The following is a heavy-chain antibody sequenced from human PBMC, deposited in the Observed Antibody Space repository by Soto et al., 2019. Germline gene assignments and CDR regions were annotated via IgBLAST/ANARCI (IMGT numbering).Heavy chain of an antibody. CDR2: IYYSGST. D-gene: IGHD5-12*01. Sequence: QVQLQESGPGLVKPSETLSLTCTVSGGSISSYYWSWIRQSPGKGLEWIGYIYYSGSTNYNPSLKSRVTISVDTSKNQFSLKLKSVTAADTAVYYCARDPVERATPYYYGMDVWGQGTTVTVSS. V-gene: IGHV4-59*01. CDR1: GGSISSYY. J-gene: IGHJ6*02. CDR3: ARDPVERATPYYYGMDV.